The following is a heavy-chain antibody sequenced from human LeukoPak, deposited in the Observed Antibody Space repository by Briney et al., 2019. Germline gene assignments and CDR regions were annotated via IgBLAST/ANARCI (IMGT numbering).Heavy chain of an antibody. Sequence: PGGSLRLSCAASGFTFSSYEMNWVRQAPGKGLEWVSYISSSGSTIYYADSVKGRFTISRDNAKNSLYLQMNSLRAEDTGVYYCARDPYDSSGYRFDCWGQGTLVTVSS. J-gene: IGHJ4*02. D-gene: IGHD3-22*01. CDR1: GFTFSSYE. V-gene: IGHV3-48*03. CDR2: ISSSGSTI. CDR3: ARDPYDSSGYRFDC.